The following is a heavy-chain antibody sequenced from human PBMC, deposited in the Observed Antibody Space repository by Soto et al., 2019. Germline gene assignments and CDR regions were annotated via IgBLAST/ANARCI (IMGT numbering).Heavy chain of an antibody. V-gene: IGHV1-69*12. CDR3: ARPTRFYFDSSGQSAWFDS. D-gene: IGHD3-22*01. CDR2: FIPIFGTA. J-gene: IGHJ5*01. CDR1: GGTFSSYA. Sequence: QVQLVQSGAEVKKPGSSVKVSCKASGGTFSSYAISWGRQAPGQGLEWMGGFIPIFGTANYAQKFQGRVTIIADESTTTAYMELSSLRSEDTAVYYCARPTRFYFDSSGQSAWFDSWGQGTLVTVSS.